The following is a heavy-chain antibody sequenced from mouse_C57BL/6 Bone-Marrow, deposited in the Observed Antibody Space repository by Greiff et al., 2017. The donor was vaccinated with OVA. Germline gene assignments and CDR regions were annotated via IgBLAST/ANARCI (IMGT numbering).Heavy chain of an antibody. CDR3: TRDQDYYGSSYLVAY. CDR1: GFTFSSYA. D-gene: IGHD1-1*01. J-gene: IGHJ3*01. V-gene: IGHV5-9-1*02. Sequence: DVMLVESGEGLVKPGGSLKLSCAASGFTFSSYAMSWVRQTPEKRLEWVAYISSGGDYIYYADTVKGRFTISRDNARNTLYLQMSSLKSEDTAMYYCTRDQDYYGSSYLVAYWGQGTLVTVSA. CDR2: ISSGGDYI.